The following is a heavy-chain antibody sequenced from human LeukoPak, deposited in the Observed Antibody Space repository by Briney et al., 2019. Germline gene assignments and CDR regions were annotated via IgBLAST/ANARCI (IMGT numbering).Heavy chain of an antibody. CDR1: GFTFSSYS. Sequence: GGSLRLSCAASGFTFSSYSMNWVRQAPGKGLEWVSYISSSGSTQYYADSVKGRFTISRDNAKNSLYLQMNSLRAEDTAVYYCAVLWSRDYWGQGTLVTVSS. CDR3: AVLWSRDY. V-gene: IGHV3-48*04. D-gene: IGHD2/OR15-2a*01. CDR2: ISSSGSTQ. J-gene: IGHJ4*02.